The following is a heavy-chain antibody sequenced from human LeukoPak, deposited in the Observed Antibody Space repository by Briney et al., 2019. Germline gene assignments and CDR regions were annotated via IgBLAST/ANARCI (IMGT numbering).Heavy chain of an antibody. CDR1: GLTFSSYW. CDR2: IKQDGSEK. CDR3: ARQKQWLAVYYFDY. J-gene: IGHJ4*02. D-gene: IGHD6-19*01. Sequence: GGSLRLSCAASGLTFSSYWMSWVRQAPGKGLEWVANIKQDGSEKYYVDSVKGRFTISRDNAKNSLYLQMNSLRAEDTAVYYCARQKQWLAVYYFDYWGQGTLVTVSS. V-gene: IGHV3-7*01.